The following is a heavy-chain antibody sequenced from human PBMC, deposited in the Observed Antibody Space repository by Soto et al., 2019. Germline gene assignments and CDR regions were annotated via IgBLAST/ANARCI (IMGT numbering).Heavy chain of an antibody. Sequence: TLSLTCAVSGGCISSGGYAWSWIRQPPGKGREWIGYIYHSGSTYYNPSLKSRVTISVDRSKNQFSLKLRSVTAADTAVYYCARGTIFGVVDYFDYWGQGTLVTVSS. CDR2: IYHSGST. CDR1: GGCISSGGYA. D-gene: IGHD3-3*01. V-gene: IGHV4-30-2*01. CDR3: ARGTIFGVVDYFDY. J-gene: IGHJ4*02.